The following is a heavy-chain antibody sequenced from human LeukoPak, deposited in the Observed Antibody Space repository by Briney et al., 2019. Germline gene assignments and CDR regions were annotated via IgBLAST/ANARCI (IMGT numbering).Heavy chain of an antibody. V-gene: IGHV3-66*01. CDR2: IYSGGST. CDR1: GFTVSSNY. CDR3: ARDARIDSSGWSNYYYYYGMDV. D-gene: IGHD6-19*01. J-gene: IGHJ6*02. Sequence: GGSLRLSCAASGFTVSSNYMSWVRQAPGKGLEWVSVIYSGGSTYYADSVKGRFTISRGNSENTLYLQMGSLRAEDMAVYYCARDARIDSSGWSNYYYYYGMDVWGQGTTVTVSS.